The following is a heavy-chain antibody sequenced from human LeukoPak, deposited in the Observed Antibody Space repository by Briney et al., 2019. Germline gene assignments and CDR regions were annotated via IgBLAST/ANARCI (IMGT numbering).Heavy chain of an antibody. CDR2: ISSSSSTI. D-gene: IGHD5-12*01. J-gene: IGHJ4*02. CDR1: GFTFSSYS. Sequence: AGGSLRLSCAASGFTFSSYSMNWVRQAPGKGLEWVSYISSSSSTIYYADSVKGRFTISRDNAKKSLYLQMNSLRAEDTAVYYCASSTPGGYDFKWGQGTLVTVSS. V-gene: IGHV3-48*01. CDR3: ASSTPGGYDFK.